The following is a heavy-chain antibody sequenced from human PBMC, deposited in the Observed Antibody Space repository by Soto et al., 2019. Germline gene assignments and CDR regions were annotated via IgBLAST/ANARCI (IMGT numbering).Heavy chain of an antibody. CDR1: GVTFSSYA. D-gene: IGHD1-26*01. CDR3: ARSGNYRLGC. CDR2: IIPIFGTA. Sequence: SVKVSCKAXGVTFSSYAISLLRQAPGQGLEWMGGIIPIFGTANYAQKFQGRVTITADESTSTAYMELSSLRAEDTALYYCARSGNYRLGCWGQGTLVTVSS. V-gene: IGHV1-69*13. J-gene: IGHJ4*02.